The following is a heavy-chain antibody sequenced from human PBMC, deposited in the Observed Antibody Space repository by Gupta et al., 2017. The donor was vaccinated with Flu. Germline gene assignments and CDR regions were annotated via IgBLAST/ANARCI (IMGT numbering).Heavy chain of an antibody. CDR2: IWYDGSKK. Sequence: QVQLVESGGGVVQPGRSLRLSCSSSGFTFSSYVMHWVRQAPGKGLAWVALIWYDGSKKYYADSVKGRFTISRDNSEKTVYLQMNSLRVEDTAVYYCARVDYSGHAYYFDYWGQGTLVTVSS. D-gene: IGHD4-4*01. CDR3: ARVDYSGHAYYFDY. J-gene: IGHJ4*02. V-gene: IGHV3-33*01. CDR1: GFTFSSYV.